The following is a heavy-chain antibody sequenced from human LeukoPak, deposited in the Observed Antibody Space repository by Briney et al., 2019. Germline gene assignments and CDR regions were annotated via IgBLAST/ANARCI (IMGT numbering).Heavy chain of an antibody. V-gene: IGHV4-59*01. CDR3: ASDWQGHGLDS. CDR1: GGSISSYY. D-gene: IGHD2-8*01. Sequence: SETLSLTCTVSGGSISSYYWLWIRQPPGKGLEWICYIYYTGSTNYNPSLTSRVTISVDTSKNRFSLKLTSVTAADTAVYYCASDWQGHGLDSWGQGTLVTVSS. J-gene: IGHJ4*02. CDR2: IYYTGST.